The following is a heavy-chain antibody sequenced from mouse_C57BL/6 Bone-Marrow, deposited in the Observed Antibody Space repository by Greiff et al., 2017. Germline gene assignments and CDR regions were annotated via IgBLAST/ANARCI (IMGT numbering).Heavy chain of an antibody. D-gene: IGHD2-2*01. CDR1: GYTFTSYW. V-gene: IGHV1-53*01. Sequence: QVQLQQSGTELVKPGASVKLSCKASGYTFTSYWMHWVKQRPGQGLEWIGNINPRNGGTNYNEKFKSKATLTVDKSSSTAYMQLSSLTSEDSAVYYCARRLNYGYDGNYWAMDYWGQGTSVTVSS. J-gene: IGHJ4*01. CDR3: ARRLNYGYDGNYWAMDY. CDR2: INPRNGGT.